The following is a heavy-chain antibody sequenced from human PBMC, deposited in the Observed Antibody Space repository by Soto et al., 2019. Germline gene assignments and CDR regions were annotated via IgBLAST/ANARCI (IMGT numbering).Heavy chain of an antibody. J-gene: IGHJ3*02. V-gene: IGHV3-30*03. Sequence: QVQLVESGGGVVQPGRSLGLSCAASGFTFSSYGMHWVRQAPGKGLEWVAFISNDGSYKYYADSVKGRFRISRDNSKNTLYVQMNSLRADDTAVYYCARGPTHGAFDIWGQGTMVTVSS. CDR3: ARGPTHGAFDI. CDR1: GFTFSSYG. CDR2: ISNDGSYK.